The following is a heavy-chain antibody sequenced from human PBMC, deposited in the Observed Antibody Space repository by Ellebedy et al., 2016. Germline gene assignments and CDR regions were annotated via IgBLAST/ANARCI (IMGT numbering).Heavy chain of an antibody. CDR3: AKGSTGDYVPWGMDV. J-gene: IGHJ6*02. CDR2: ISYDGGKK. V-gene: IGHV3-30*18. CDR1: GFTFNSYG. D-gene: IGHD4-17*01. Sequence: GESLKISXAASGFTFNSYGMHWVRQVPGKGLEWVAVISYDGGKKYYAESVRGRFTISRDNSRNTLFLQMNSLRADDTAVFYCAKGSTGDYVPWGMDVWGQGTTVTVSS.